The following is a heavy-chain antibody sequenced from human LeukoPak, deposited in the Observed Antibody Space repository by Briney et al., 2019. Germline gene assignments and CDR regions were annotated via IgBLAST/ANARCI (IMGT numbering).Heavy chain of an antibody. J-gene: IGHJ3*02. Sequence: PSETLSLTCTVSSGSISSSRYYWGWIRQPPGKGLEWIGSIYYSGSTYSNPSLKSRITISLDTSKNQSSLKLSSLTAADTAVYYCARTPFGELSDAFDIWGQGTMVTVSS. CDR2: IYYSGST. D-gene: IGHD2-15*01. CDR3: ARTPFGELSDAFDI. V-gene: IGHV4-39*07. CDR1: SGSISSSRYY.